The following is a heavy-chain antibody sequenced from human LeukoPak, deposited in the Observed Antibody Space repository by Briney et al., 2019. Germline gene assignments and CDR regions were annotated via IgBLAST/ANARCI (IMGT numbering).Heavy chain of an antibody. CDR2: ITGSGGST. V-gene: IGHV3-23*01. CDR1: GFTFSNYA. J-gene: IGHJ4*02. Sequence: GGSLRLSCVASGFTFSNYAMNWVRQAPGKGLQWVSGITGSGGSTYHADSVKGRFTISRDNSKNMLYLEMNSLRAEDTAVYYCVKDPTWYSSSWNFDYWGPGTLVTVSS. D-gene: IGHD6-13*01. CDR3: VKDPTWYSSSWNFDY.